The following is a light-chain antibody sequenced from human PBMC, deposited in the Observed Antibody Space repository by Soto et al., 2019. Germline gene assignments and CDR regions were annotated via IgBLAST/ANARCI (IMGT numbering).Light chain of an antibody. CDR1: QSVRTN. CDR2: YSS. CDR3: QQYYSYSEA. J-gene: IGKJ1*01. V-gene: IGKV3D-15*01. Sequence: EVMMTQFPDTVSVTPGETVTLSCGASQSVRTNLAWYQQRPGQAPRLLIHYSSTRASDIPARFSGSGSGTNFTLAISSLQSEDFAVYYCQQYYSYSEAFGQGTKVDIK.